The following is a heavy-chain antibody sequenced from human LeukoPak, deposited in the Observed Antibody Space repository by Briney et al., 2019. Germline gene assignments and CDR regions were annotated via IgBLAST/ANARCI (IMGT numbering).Heavy chain of an antibody. J-gene: IGHJ5*02. CDR2: INPNGGGT. CDR1: GYTFTGYY. D-gene: IGHD2-15*01. CDR3: ARWVGYSNWFDP. V-gene: IGHV1-2*02. Sequence: ASVKVSCKASGYTFTGYYMFWVRQAPGQGLEWMGWINPNGGGTNYAQKFQGRVTMTRDTSISTAYMELSRLTSDDTAVYCCARWVGYSNWFDPWGQGTLVSVSS.